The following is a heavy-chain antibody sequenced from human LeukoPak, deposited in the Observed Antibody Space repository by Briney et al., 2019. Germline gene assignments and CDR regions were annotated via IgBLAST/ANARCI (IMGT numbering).Heavy chain of an antibody. V-gene: IGHV3-9*01. CDR2: ISWNSGSI. D-gene: IGHD6-25*01. CDR3: AKDAALRGYYYGMDV. J-gene: IGHJ6*02. Sequence: GGSLRLSCAASGFTFGDYAMHCVRQAPGKGLEWVSGISWNSGSIGYADSVKGRFTISRDNAKNSLYLQMNSLRAEDTALYYCAKDAALRGYYYGMDVWGQGTTVTVSS. CDR1: GFTFGDYA.